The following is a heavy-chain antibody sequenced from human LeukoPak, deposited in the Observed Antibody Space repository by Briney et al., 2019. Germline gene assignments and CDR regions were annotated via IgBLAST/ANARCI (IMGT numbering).Heavy chain of an antibody. Sequence: GASVKVSCKAFGYTFTSNCMHWVRQAPGQGPEWMGVISPSGGSTTYAQKFQGRVTLTRDMSTSTDYLELSSLRSEDTAVFYCARDNSVRDEAWWFNPWGQGTLVTVSS. CDR3: ARDNSVRDEAWWFNP. D-gene: IGHD5-24*01. CDR1: GYTFTSNC. CDR2: ISPSGGST. J-gene: IGHJ5*02. V-gene: IGHV1-46*01.